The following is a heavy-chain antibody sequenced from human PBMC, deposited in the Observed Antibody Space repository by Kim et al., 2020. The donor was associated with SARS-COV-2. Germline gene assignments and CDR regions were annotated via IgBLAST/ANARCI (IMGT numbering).Heavy chain of an antibody. V-gene: IGHV3-23*01. D-gene: IGHD3-22*01. CDR2: ISTSGEST. CDR3: ARIYTNGYYDPWGAFDI. J-gene: IGHJ3*02. CDR1: GFTFSSFA. Sequence: GGSLRLSCAASGFTFSSFAMAWVRQFPGKGLEWVSCISTSGESTNHADSVEGRFTTSRDNSKDTLYLQMNSLRAEDTAVYYCARIYTNGYYDPWGAFDIWGQGTMVTVSS.